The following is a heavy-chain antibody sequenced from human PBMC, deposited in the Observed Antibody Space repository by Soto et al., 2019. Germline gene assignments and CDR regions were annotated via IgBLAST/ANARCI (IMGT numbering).Heavy chain of an antibody. CDR2: ISYDGTNR. D-gene: IGHD4-17*01. CDR1: GLTFSNYA. J-gene: IGHJ4*02. Sequence: QVHLVESGGGVVQPGRSLRLSCAASGLTFSNYAMHWVRQAPGKGLEWVAFISYDGTNRCYPDSVKGRFTISRDNSKNTLYRQMNSLKTGDTAVYYCARESSSTVTTGGGGSAKDYWGQGTLVTVSS. V-gene: IGHV3-30-3*01. CDR3: ARESSSTVTTGGGGSAKDY.